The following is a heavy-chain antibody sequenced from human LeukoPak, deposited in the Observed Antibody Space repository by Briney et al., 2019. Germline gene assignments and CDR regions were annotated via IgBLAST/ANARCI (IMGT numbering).Heavy chain of an antibody. CDR2: SRNKAKSYTT. CDR3: VRVGSVAGSDYLDY. J-gene: IGHJ4*02. Sequence: GGSLSLSCAVSGFTFSDHFLDWVRQAPGKGLEWVGRSRNKAKSYTTEYAASVKGRFTIPRDDSKNSLYLQMNSLTAEDTAVYYCVRVGSVAGSDYLDYWGQGTLVTVSS. CDR1: GFTFSDHF. V-gene: IGHV3-72*01. D-gene: IGHD6-19*01.